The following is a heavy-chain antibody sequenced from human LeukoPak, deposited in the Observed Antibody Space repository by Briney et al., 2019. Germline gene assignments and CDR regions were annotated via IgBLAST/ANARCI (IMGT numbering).Heavy chain of an antibody. CDR1: GFTFSDYA. J-gene: IGHJ4*02. D-gene: IGHD2-2*01. V-gene: IGHV3-23*01. Sequence: GGSLRLSCAASGFTFSDYAMTWVRQTPGKGLERVSVISGGGDSTDYADSMKGRFTISRDNSKNTLYLQMNSLRAEDTALYYCAKLGCTGTICYANYWGQGTLVTVSS. CDR3: AKLGCTGTICYANY. CDR2: ISGGGDST.